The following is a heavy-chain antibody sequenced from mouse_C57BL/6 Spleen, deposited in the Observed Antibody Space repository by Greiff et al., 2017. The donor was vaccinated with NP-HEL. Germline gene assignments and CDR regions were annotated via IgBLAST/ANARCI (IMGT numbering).Heavy chain of an antibody. CDR3: ARDVYYYGSSYSSYAMDY. V-gene: IGHV1-52*01. J-gene: IGHJ4*01. CDR1: GYTFTSYW. CDR2: IDPSDSET. D-gene: IGHD1-1*01. Sequence: QVQLQQPGAELVRPGSSVKLSCKASGYTFTSYWMHWVKQRPIQGLEWIGNIDPSDSETHYNQKFKDKATLTVDKSSSTAYMQLSSLTSEDSAVYYCARDVYYYGSSYSSYAMDYWGQGTSVTVSS.